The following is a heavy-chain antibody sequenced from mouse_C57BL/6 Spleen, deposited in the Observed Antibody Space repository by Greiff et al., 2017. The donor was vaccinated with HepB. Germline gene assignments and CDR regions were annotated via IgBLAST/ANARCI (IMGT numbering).Heavy chain of an antibody. CDR1: GYTFTSYW. J-gene: IGHJ2*01. Sequence: QVQLKESGTELVKPGASVKLSCKASGYTFTSYWMHWVKQRPGQGLEWIGNINPSNGGTNYNEKFKSKATLTVDKSSSTAYMQLSSLTSEDSAVYYCAREPYDGYYDYWGQGTTLTVSS. D-gene: IGHD2-3*01. CDR2: INPSNGGT. V-gene: IGHV1-53*01. CDR3: AREPYDGYYDY.